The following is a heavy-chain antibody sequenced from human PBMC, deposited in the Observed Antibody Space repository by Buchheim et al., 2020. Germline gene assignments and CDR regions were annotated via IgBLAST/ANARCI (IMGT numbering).Heavy chain of an antibody. D-gene: IGHD1-26*01. Sequence: EVQLLESGGGLVQPGGSLRLSCAASGFSFSSYAMGWVRQAPGKGLEWVSVISDSGGNIYYADAVKGRVTISRDNSKNTVYLQMNSPRAEDAALYYCAKGNSIVGTTKHFDNWGQGTL. J-gene: IGHJ4*02. CDR1: GFSFSSYA. CDR2: ISDSGGNI. CDR3: AKGNSIVGTTKHFDN. V-gene: IGHV3-23*01.